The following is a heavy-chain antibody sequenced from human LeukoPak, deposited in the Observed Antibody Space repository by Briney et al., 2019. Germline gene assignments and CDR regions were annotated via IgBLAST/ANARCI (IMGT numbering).Heavy chain of an antibody. J-gene: IGHJ6*02. V-gene: IGHV1-69*04. Sequence: SVKVSCKASGATFSSYAISWVRQAPGQGLEWMGRIIPILGIANYAQKFQGRVTITADKSTSTAYMELSSLRSEDTAVYYCARCRIAAAATGGYYYYGMDVWGQGTTVTVSS. CDR3: ARCRIAAAATGGYYYYGMDV. D-gene: IGHD6-13*01. CDR1: GATFSSYA. CDR2: IIPILGIA.